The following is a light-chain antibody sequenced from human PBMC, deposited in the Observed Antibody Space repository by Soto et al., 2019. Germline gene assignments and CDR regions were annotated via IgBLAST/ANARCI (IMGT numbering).Light chain of an antibody. Sequence: EIVLTQSPATLSLSPGERATLSCRASQSITTYLAWYQHRSGQAPRLLIYDASNRATGIPARFSGSGSGTDFTLTTSSLEPEDFAVYYCQQRSNWLTFGGGTKVEIK. CDR2: DAS. J-gene: IGKJ4*01. CDR1: QSITTY. V-gene: IGKV3-11*01. CDR3: QQRSNWLT.